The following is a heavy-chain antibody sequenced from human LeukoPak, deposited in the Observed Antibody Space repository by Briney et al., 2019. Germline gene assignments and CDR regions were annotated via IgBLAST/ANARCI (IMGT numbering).Heavy chain of an antibody. CDR3: AKGTLNYYYYGMDV. CDR2: ISGSGGSA. V-gene: IGHV3-23*01. CDR1: GFTFSSCA. Sequence: GGSLRLSCAASGFTFSSCAMNWVRQAPGKGLEWVSTISGSGGSAYYADSVKGRFTISRDNSENTLSLQMNSLSAEDTAVYCCAKGTLNYYYYGMDVWGQGTTVTVSS. D-gene: IGHD4/OR15-4a*01. J-gene: IGHJ6*02.